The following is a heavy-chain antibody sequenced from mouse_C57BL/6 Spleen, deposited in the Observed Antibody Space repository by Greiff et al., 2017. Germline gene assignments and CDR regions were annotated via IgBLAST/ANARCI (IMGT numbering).Heavy chain of an antibody. Sequence: VQGVESGPGLVAPSQSLSITCTVSGFSLTSYAISWVRQPPGKGLEWLGVIWTGGGTNYNSALKSRLSISKDNSKSQVFLKMNSLQTDVTARYYCARGSYYDYDSYWYFDVWGTGTTVTVSS. CDR3: ARGSYYDYDSYWYFDV. D-gene: IGHD2-4*01. CDR1: GFSLTSYA. J-gene: IGHJ1*03. CDR2: IWTGGGT. V-gene: IGHV2-9-1*01.